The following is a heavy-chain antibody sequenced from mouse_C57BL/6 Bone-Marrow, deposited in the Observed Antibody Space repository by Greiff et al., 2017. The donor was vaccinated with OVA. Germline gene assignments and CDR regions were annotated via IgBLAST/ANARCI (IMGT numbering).Heavy chain of an antibody. Sequence: EVKVEESGGGLVKPGGSLKLSCAASGFTFSDYGMHWVRQAPEKGLEWVAYISSGSSTIYYADTVKGRFTISRDNAKNTLFLQMTSLRSEDTAMYYCARGDDYDGGAWFAYWGQGTLVTVSA. CDR3: ARGDDYDGGAWFAY. CDR2: ISSGSSTI. D-gene: IGHD2-4*01. CDR1: GFTFSDYG. V-gene: IGHV5-17*01. J-gene: IGHJ3*01.